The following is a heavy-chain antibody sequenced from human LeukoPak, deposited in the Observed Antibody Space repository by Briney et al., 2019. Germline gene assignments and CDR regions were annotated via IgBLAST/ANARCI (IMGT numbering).Heavy chain of an antibody. D-gene: IGHD1-26*01. V-gene: IGHV1-3*01. CDR3: AGARPVGATIRGFDY. CDR1: GYTFTSYA. Sequence: ASVKVSCKASGYTFTSYAMHWVRQAPGQRLEWMGWINAGNGNTKYSQKFQGRVTITRDTSASTAYMELSSLRSEDTAVYYCAGARPVGATIRGFDYWGQGTLVTVSS. CDR2: INAGNGNT. J-gene: IGHJ4*02.